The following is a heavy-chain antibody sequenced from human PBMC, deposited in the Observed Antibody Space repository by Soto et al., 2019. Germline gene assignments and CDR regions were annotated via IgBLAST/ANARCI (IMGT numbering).Heavy chain of an antibody. D-gene: IGHD3-16*01. CDR1: GFSFSVPA. CDR3: TRHLVDY. CDR2: IRSKPNNYAT. V-gene: IGHV3-73*01. J-gene: IGHJ4*02. Sequence: EVQLVESGGALVQPGGSLKLSCVASGFSFSVPAIHWVRQVSGKGLEWVGRIRSKPNNYATAYAASVKGRFTISRDDSKNTAYLQMNSLKTEDTAVYYCTRHLVDYWGLGTLVTVSS.